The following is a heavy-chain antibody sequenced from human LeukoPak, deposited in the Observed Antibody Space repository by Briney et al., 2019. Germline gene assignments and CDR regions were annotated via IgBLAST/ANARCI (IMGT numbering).Heavy chain of an antibody. CDR1: GYTFTSYD. Sequence: ASVKVSCKASGYTFTSYDINRVRQATGQGLEWMGWMSPNSGNTGYAQKFQGRVTMTRNTSISTAYMELSSLRSEDTAVYYCARGLVENWFDPWGQGTLVTVSS. D-gene: IGHD2-2*01. CDR3: ARGLVENWFDP. V-gene: IGHV1-8*01. J-gene: IGHJ5*02. CDR2: MSPNSGNT.